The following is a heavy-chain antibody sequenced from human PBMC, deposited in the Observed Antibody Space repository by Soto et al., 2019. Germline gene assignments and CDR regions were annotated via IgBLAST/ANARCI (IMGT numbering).Heavy chain of an antibody. CDR1: GFTFSSYA. J-gene: IGHJ4*02. CDR2: ISGSGGST. Sequence: GGSLRLSCAASGFTFSSYAMSWVRQAPGKGLEWVSAISGSGGSTYYKDSVKGRFTTSRNNSKNTLYLQMNSLRAEDTAVYYCAKSLVAVGYNWNVKIVEGGIDFDYWGQGTLVTVSS. CDR3: AKSLVAVGYNWNVKIVEGGIDFDY. D-gene: IGHD1-20*01. V-gene: IGHV3-23*01.